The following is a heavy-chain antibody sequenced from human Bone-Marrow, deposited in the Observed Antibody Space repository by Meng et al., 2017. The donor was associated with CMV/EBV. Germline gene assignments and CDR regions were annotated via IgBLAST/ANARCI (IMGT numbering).Heavy chain of an antibody. D-gene: IGHD2-2*01. CDR3: ARVRDYCSSTSCYLYYYYGMDV. V-gene: IGHV1-69*10. CDR1: GYTFTSYG. CDR2: IIPILGIA. Sequence: SVKVSCKASGYTFTSYGISWVRQAPGQGLEWMGGIIPILGIANYAQKFQGRVTITADKSTSTAYMELSSLRSEDTAVYYCARVRDYCSSTSCYLYYYYGMDVWGQGTTVIVSS. J-gene: IGHJ6*02.